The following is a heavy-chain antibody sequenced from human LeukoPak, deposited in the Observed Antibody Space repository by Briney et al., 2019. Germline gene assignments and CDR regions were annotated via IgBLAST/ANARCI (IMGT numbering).Heavy chain of an antibody. V-gene: IGHV4-38-2*02. J-gene: IGHJ3*02. D-gene: IGHD6-6*01. Sequence: PSETLSLTCSVSGYSISSGYYWGWIRQPPGKGLEWIGTIYHSGSTYYNPSLKSRVTVSVDTSKNQFSLKLSSVTAADTAVYYCATIATRPIDAFDIWGQGTMVTVSS. CDR3: ATIATRPIDAFDI. CDR2: IYHSGST. CDR1: GYSISSGYY.